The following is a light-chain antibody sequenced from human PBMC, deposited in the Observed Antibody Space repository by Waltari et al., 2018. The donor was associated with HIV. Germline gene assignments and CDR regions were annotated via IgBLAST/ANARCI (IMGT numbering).Light chain of an antibody. CDR1: ISDVGNYDY. V-gene: IGLV2-8*01. Sequence: QSALTQPPSASGSPGQSVTISCTGTISDVGNYDYVSWFQQHPGKAPKLMIYEVEKRPSGVPDRFFGSKSGNTASLTVSGLQAEDEADYYCSSYAGRDIRVVFGGGTKLTVL. CDR3: SSYAGRDIRVV. CDR2: EVE. J-gene: IGLJ2*01.